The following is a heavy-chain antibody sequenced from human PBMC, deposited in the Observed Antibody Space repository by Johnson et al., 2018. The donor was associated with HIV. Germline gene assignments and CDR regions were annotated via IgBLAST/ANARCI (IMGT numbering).Heavy chain of an antibody. V-gene: IGHV3-23*04. CDR3: ARDLREMECEEWASDYYDFGRGGPCQDPRGVVGTFDI. Sequence: VQLVESGGGLVQPGGSLRLSCGASPFTFNSNATSWVRQAPVKGLDWVSLISFSGGKGRFTISRDNSKNILYLQMNRLRSEEPALYYCARDLREMECEEWASDYYDFGRGGPCQDPRGVVGTFDIWGQGTMVTVSS. CDR1: PFTFNSNA. J-gene: IGHJ3*02. D-gene: IGHD3-3*01. CDR2: ISFSGG.